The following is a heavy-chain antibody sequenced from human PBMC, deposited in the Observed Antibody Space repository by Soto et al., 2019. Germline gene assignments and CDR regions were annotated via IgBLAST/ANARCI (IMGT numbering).Heavy chain of an antibody. J-gene: IGHJ3*02. CDR3: ARHSRLYDSSGYAPNDAFDI. D-gene: IGHD3-22*01. V-gene: IGHV4-39*01. CDR1: GGSISSSSYY. Sequence: SETLSLTCTVSGGSISSSSYYWGWIRQPPGKGLEWIGSIYYSGSTYYNPSLKSRVTISVDTSKNQFSLKLSSVTAADTAVYYCARHSRLYDSSGYAPNDAFDIWCQGTMVTVSS. CDR2: IYYSGST.